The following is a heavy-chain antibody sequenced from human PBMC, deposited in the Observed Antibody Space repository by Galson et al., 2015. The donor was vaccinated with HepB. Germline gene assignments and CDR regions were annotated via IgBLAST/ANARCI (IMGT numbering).Heavy chain of an antibody. CDR1: GYPFSGYY. Sequence: SCKASGYPFSGYYIHWVRQAPGQGLEWLGRIDPDSGGTDYAQKFQGRVTMTSDTSISTAHMELSRLRSDDTAFYYCAREYDYVWGSSPSGNYYYAMDVWGQGTTVIVSS. J-gene: IGHJ6*02. V-gene: IGHV1-2*06. D-gene: IGHD3-16*01. CDR3: AREYDYVWGSSPSGNYYYAMDV. CDR2: IDPDSGGT.